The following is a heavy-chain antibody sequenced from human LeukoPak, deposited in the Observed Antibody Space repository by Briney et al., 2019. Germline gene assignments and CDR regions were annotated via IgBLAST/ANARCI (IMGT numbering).Heavy chain of an antibody. Sequence: PSETLSLTCTVSGGSISEYYWSWIRQPPGKGLEWIAYISYNGITNCSPSLKSRVTISVDTSKNQFSLKLSSVTAADTAVYYCARHMSGDYDYWGQGTLVTVSS. D-gene: IGHD3-10*02. CDR1: GGSISEYY. J-gene: IGHJ4*02. V-gene: IGHV4-59*08. CDR3: ARHMSGDYDY. CDR2: ISYNGIT.